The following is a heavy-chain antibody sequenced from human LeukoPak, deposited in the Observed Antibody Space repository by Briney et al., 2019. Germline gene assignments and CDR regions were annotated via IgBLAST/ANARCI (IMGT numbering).Heavy chain of an antibody. CDR3: ARGQAVAGPGAFDY. CDR2: IWYDGSNK. V-gene: IGHV3-33*01. Sequence: PGRSLRLSCAASGFTFSSYGMHWVRQAPGKGLEWVAVIWYDGSNKYYADSVKGRFTISRDNSKNTLYLQMNSLRAEDTAVYYCARGQAVAGPGAFDYWGQGTLVTVSS. CDR1: GFTFSSYG. D-gene: IGHD6-19*01. J-gene: IGHJ4*02.